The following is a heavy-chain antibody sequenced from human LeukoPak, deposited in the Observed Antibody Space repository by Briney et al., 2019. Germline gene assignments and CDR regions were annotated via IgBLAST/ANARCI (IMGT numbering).Heavy chain of an antibody. CDR1: GGSISSYH. CDR2: IYYSGST. D-gene: IGHD3-10*02. Sequence: SETLSLTCTVSGGSISSYHWSWIRQPPGKGLEWIGYIYYSGSTNYNPSLKSRVTMSVDTSKNQFSLKLSSVTAADTAVYYCAREMGMFAGMDVWGQGTTVTVSS. CDR3: AREMGMFAGMDV. J-gene: IGHJ6*02. V-gene: IGHV4-59*12.